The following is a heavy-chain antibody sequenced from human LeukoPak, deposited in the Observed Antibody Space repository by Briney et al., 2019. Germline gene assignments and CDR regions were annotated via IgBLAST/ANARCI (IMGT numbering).Heavy chain of an antibody. CDR1: GGSISSSSYY. J-gene: IGHJ6*03. CDR3: ARLTSLYLDYYYMDV. CDR2: IYYSGCT. Sequence: SENLSLTCTVSGGSISSSSYYWGWLRQPQGKGLGWIGSIYYSGCTYYNPSLNSRVTISVDTSKNQFSLKLSSVTAAYTAVYYCARLTSLYLDYYYMDVWVKGTTVTVPS. V-gene: IGHV4-39*01. D-gene: IGHD2/OR15-2a*01.